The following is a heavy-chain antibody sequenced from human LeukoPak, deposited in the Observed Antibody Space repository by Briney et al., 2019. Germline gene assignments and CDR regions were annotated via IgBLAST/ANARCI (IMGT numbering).Heavy chain of an antibody. J-gene: IGHJ5*02. CDR2: INPISGGT. CDR1: GYTFTYYY. D-gene: IGHD2-2*01. V-gene: IGHV1-2*02. CDR3: SRTLGGSSSCDAHEKDWFDP. Sequence: GASVKVSCKASGYTFTYYYIHWVRQAPGHGREWMGWINPISGGTNYAQKVQGRVTMTRDTSISTAYLDLSGLRSDDTAVYYCSRTLGGSSSCDAHEKDWFDPWGQGTLVTVSS.